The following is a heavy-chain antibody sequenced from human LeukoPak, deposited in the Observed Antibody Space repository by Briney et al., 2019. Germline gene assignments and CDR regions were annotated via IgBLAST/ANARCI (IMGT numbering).Heavy chain of an antibody. Sequence: SETLSLTCTVSGGSISTYYWGWIRQPPGKGLEWIGSIYYSGSTYYNPSLKSRVTISVDTSKNQFSLKLTSVTAADTAVYYCARRSGGNTSLAKRFDYWGQGTLVTVSS. CDR1: GGSISTYY. J-gene: IGHJ4*02. CDR2: IYYSGST. CDR3: ARRSGGNTSLAKRFDY. D-gene: IGHD4-23*01. V-gene: IGHV4-39*01.